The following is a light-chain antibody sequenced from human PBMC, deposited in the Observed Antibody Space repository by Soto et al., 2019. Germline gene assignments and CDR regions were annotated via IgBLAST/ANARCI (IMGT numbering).Light chain of an antibody. CDR3: QRYGG. J-gene: IGKJ1*01. V-gene: IGKV3-20*01. CDR1: QSVSSSH. Sequence: EIVLTQSPVTLSFSPCEIATLSCRASQSVSSSHLAWYQQKPGQAPRLLIYSASSRATGIPDRFSGSGSGTDFTLTISRLEPEDFAVYYCQRYGGFGQGTKVDIK. CDR2: SAS.